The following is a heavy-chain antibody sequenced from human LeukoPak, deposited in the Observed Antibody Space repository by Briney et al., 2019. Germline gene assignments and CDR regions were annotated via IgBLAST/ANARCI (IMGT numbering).Heavy chain of an antibody. V-gene: IGHV4-4*07. CDR3: AREATYYYDSSAQWPVFDY. Sequence: SETLSLTCTVSGGSISSYYWSWIRQPAGEGLEWIGRIYTSGSTNYNPSLKSRVTMSVDTSKNQFSLKLSSVTAADTAVYYCAREATYYYDSSAQWPVFDYWGQGTLVTVSS. CDR2: IYTSGST. J-gene: IGHJ4*02. CDR1: GGSISSYY. D-gene: IGHD3-22*01.